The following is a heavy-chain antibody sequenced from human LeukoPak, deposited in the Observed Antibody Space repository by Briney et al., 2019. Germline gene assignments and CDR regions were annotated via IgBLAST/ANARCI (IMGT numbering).Heavy chain of an antibody. CDR3: ARGHIPAAHYNWFDP. CDR1: GFTFSSYA. Sequence: GGSLRLSCEASGFTFSSYAMNWVRQAPGTGLEWVAVISSDAKNKYYGDSVKGRFTISRDNAKNTLYLQMNSLRDEDTAVYYCARGHIPAAHYNWFDPWGQGTLVTVSS. V-gene: IGHV3-30*04. CDR2: ISSDAKNK. J-gene: IGHJ5*02. D-gene: IGHD2-2*01.